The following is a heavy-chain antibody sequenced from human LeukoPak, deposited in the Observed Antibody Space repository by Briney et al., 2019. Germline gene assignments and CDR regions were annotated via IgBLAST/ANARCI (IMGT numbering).Heavy chain of an antibody. CDR3: ARAPSGDCEGYFDY. CDR2: IYYSGST. Sequence: SETLCLTCAVSGGSISSGGYYWSWIRQHPGKGLEWIGYIYYSGSTYYNPSLKSRVTISVDTSKNQFSLKLSSVTAADTAVYYCARAPSGDCEGYFDYWGQGTLVTVSS. D-gene: IGHD2-21*02. J-gene: IGHJ4*02. CDR1: GGSISSGGYY. V-gene: IGHV4-31*11.